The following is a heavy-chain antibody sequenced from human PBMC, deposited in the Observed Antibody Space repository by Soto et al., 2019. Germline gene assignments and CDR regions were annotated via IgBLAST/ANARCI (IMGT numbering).Heavy chain of an antibody. CDR1: GFTFSSYW. CDR3: ARDHGSGSYYDAFDI. V-gene: IGHV3-7*03. D-gene: IGHD3-10*01. CDR2: IKQDGSEK. Sequence: GGSLRLSCAASGFTFSSYWMSWVRQAPGKGLEWVANIKQDGSEKYYGDSVKGRFTISRDNAKNSLYLQMNSLRAEDTAVYYCARDHGSGSYYDAFDIWGQGTMVTVSS. J-gene: IGHJ3*02.